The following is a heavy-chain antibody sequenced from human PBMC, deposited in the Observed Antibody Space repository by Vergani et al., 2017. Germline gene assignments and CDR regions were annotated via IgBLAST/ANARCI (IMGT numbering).Heavy chain of an antibody. CDR1: GGSISSYY. J-gene: IGHJ5*02. Sequence: QVQLQESGPGLVKPSETLSLTCTVSGGSISSYYWRWIRQPPGKGLEWLGYIYYSGSTNYNPSLKSRVTISVDTSKNQFSLKLSSVTAADTAVYYWARDGSYGSGKNWFDPWGQGTLVTVSS. V-gene: IGHV4-59*01. CDR2: IYYSGST. D-gene: IGHD3-10*01. CDR3: ARDGSYGSGKNWFDP.